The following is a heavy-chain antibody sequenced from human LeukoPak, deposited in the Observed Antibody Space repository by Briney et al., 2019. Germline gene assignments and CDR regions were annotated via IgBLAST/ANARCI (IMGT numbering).Heavy chain of an antibody. CDR1: GGSFSGYY. V-gene: IGHV4-34*01. CDR2: IYYSGDT. D-gene: IGHD4/OR15-4a*01. J-gene: IGHJ5*02. Sequence: SETLSLTCAVYGGSFSGYYWSWIRQSPGGGLEWIGYIYYSGDTAYNPSLRSRVTMSVDTSKNQFSLQLRSMNTADTAVYYCVRGPYGASISKWFDPWGQGTQVIVSP. CDR3: VRGPYGASISKWFDP.